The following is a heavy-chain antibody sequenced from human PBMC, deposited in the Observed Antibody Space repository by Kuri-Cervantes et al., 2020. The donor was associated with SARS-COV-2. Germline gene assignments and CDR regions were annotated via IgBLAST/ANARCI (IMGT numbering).Heavy chain of an antibody. CDR3: ARSHFIGGGNILSYTFDM. J-gene: IGHJ3*02. D-gene: IGHD4-23*01. CDR2: IIPSLTKT. Sequence: SVKVSCKASGGAFSSAIISWVRQAPGQGLEWMGGIIPSLTKTTYAQKFQGRVTITADKSTSTAYMELSSLRSEDTAVYYCARSHFIGGGNILSYTFDMWGQGTMVTVSS. V-gene: IGHV1-69*10. CDR1: GGAFSSAI.